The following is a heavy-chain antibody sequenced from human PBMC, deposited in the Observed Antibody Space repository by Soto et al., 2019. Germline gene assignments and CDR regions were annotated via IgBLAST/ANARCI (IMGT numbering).Heavy chain of an antibody. V-gene: IGHV3-15*01. CDR3: TTDLPSRFLEWLLSPDPYGMEV. J-gene: IGHJ6*02. CDR1: GFTFSNAW. D-gene: IGHD3-3*01. Sequence: PGGSLRLSCAASGFTFSNAWMSWVRQAPGKGLEWVGRIKSKTDGGTTDYAAPVKGRFTISRDDSKNTLYLQMNSLKTEDTAVYYRTTDLPSRFLEWLLSPDPYGMEVWGQGTTVTVSS. CDR2: IKSKTDGGTT.